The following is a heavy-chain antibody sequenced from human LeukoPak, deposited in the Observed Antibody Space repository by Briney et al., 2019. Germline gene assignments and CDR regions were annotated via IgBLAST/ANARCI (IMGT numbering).Heavy chain of an antibody. Sequence: GGSLRLSCAASGFTFSNYAMHWVRQAPGKGLEYVSTIVSNGDSTYYANSVKGRFTISRDNSRTTLYLQMGSLRVDDMAVYYCARGVNYYDSSGYLFDYWGQGILVTVSS. CDR3: ARGVNYYDSSGYLFDY. CDR2: IVSNGDST. D-gene: IGHD3-22*01. CDR1: GFTFSNYA. J-gene: IGHJ4*02. V-gene: IGHV3-64*01.